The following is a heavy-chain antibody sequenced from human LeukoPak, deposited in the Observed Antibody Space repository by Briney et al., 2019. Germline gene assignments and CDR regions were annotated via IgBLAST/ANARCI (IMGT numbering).Heavy chain of an antibody. J-gene: IGHJ4*02. CDR3: VSLGYSSSSVRY. V-gene: IGHV1-8*03. Sequence: GASVKVSCKASGYTFTSYDINWVRQATGQGLEWMGWMNPNSGNTGYAQKFQGRVTITRNTSISTAYMELNSLRAEDTAVYFCVSLGYSSSSVRYWGQGTLVTVSS. D-gene: IGHD6-6*01. CDR2: MNPNSGNT. CDR1: GYTFTSYD.